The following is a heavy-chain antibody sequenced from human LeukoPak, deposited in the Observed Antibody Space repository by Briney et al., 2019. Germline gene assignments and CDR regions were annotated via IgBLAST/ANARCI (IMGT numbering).Heavy chain of an antibody. Sequence: SGPTLANPTQTVTLTCTFSGFSLTTSGVGVGWIRQPPGKALEWLTLIYWDDDTPYSASLKSRLTITKDTSKNQVVLTMTNVDPVDTATYYCARCLVSWYYYFDYWGQGALVTVSS. D-gene: IGHD6-13*01. CDR1: GFSLTTSGVG. CDR3: ARCLVSWYYYFDY. J-gene: IGHJ4*02. V-gene: IGHV2-5*02. CDR2: IYWDDDT.